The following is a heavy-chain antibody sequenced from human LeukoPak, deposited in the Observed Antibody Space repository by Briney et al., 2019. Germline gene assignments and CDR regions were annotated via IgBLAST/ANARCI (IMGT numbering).Heavy chain of an antibody. J-gene: IGHJ3*02. D-gene: IGHD6-13*01. CDR1: GGSFSGYY. V-gene: IGHV4-34*01. Sequence: SETLSLTCAVYGGSFSGYYWSWIRQPPGKGLEWIGEINHSGSTNYNPSLKSRDTISVDTSKNQFSLKLSSVTAADTAVYYCARANQQLDAFDIWGQGTMVTVSS. CDR2: INHSGST. CDR3: ARANQQLDAFDI.